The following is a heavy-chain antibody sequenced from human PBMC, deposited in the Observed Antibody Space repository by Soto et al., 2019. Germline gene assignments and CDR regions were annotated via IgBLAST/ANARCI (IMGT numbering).Heavy chain of an antibody. CDR3: ARGKAGEGDY. Sequence: SQTLSLTCTVSGGSISSYYWSWIRQPPGKGLEWIGYIYYSGSTNYNPSLKSRVTISVDTSKNQFSLKLSSVTAADTAVYYCARGKAGEGDYWGQGTLVTVSS. CDR1: GGSISSYY. J-gene: IGHJ4*02. CDR2: IYYSGST. D-gene: IGHD7-27*01. V-gene: IGHV4-59*01.